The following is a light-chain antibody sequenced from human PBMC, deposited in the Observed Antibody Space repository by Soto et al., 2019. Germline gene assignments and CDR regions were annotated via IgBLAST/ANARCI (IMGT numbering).Light chain of an antibody. J-gene: IGLJ2*01. CDR3: SSYTSSSTVV. CDR1: SSDVGGYNY. CDR2: TVS. V-gene: IGLV2-14*03. Sequence: QSALTQPASVSGSPGQSITISCTGTSSDVGGYNYVSWYQHHPGKAPKLIIFTVSNRPSGVSNHFSGSKSGNTASLTISGLQAEDEADYYCSSYTSSSTVVFGGGTQLTVL.